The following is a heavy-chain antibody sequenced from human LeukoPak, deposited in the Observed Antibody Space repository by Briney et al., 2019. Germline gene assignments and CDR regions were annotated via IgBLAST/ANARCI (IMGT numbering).Heavy chain of an antibody. CDR1: GYTFTGYY. D-gene: IGHD1-26*01. CDR3: ARDWSGSNHGDFDY. V-gene: IGHV1-2*02. Sequence: ASVKVSCKASGYTFTGYYMHWVRQAPGQGLEWMGWINPNSGGTNYAQKFQGRVTMTRDTSISTAYMELSRLRSDDTAVYYCARDWSGSNHGDFDYRGQGTLVTVSS. J-gene: IGHJ4*02. CDR2: INPNSGGT.